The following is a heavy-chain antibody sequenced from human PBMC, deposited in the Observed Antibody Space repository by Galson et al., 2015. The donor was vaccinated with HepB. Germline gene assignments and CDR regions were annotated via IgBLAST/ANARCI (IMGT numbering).Heavy chain of an antibody. CDR2: IRSKASNYAT. CDR1: GFTFSGSA. V-gene: IGHV3-73*01. Sequence: SLRLSCAASGFTFSGSAIHWVRQTSGKGLEWVGRIRSKASNYATAYTASLKGRFTISRDDSKNTAYLHMRSLRTEDTAVYCCTRLADLSGYSSGWGQGTLVTVSS. CDR3: TRLADLSGYSSG. J-gene: IGHJ4*02. D-gene: IGHD6-25*01.